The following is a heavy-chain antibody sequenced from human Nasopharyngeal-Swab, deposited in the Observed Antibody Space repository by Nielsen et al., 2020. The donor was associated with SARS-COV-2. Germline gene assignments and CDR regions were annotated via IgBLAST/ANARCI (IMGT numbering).Heavy chain of an antibody. CDR3: ARDYYYYMDV. V-gene: IGHV4-31*03. Sequence: SETLSLTCTVSGGSISSGGYYWSWIRQHPGKGLEWIGYIYYRGSTYYNPSLKSRVTISVDTSKNQFSLKLGSVTAADTAVYYCARDYYYYMDVWGKGTTVTVSS. CDR1: GGSISSGGYY. CDR2: IYYRGST. J-gene: IGHJ6*03.